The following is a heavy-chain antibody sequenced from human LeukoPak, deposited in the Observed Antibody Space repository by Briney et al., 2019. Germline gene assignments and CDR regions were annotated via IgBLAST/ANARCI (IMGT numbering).Heavy chain of an antibody. CDR2: ISYDRDNK. CDR3: ARDPFGGKIFDF. CDR1: GFTVSGYS. V-gene: IGHV3-30*14. D-gene: IGHD3-10*01. J-gene: IGHJ4*02. Sequence: AGGSLRLSCAASGFTVSGYSMHWVRQAPGKGLEWVAVISYDRDNKYYADSVRGRFTISRDTSNNTLYLHLNSLRAEDTAVYYCARDPFGGKIFDFWGQGTLVTVSS.